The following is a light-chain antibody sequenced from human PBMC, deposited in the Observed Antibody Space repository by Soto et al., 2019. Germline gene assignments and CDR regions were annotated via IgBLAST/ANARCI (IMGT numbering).Light chain of an antibody. V-gene: IGKV3-11*01. J-gene: IGKJ2*01. Sequence: EIVLTQSPATLSLSPGERATLSCRASQSVSSYLAWYQQKPGQAPRLLIYDASNRATGIPARFSGSGSGTDFTLTISRLEPEDFAVYCCQQHSNWPPYMYAFRQGTKLEIK. CDR3: QQHSNWPPYMYA. CDR1: QSVSSY. CDR2: DAS.